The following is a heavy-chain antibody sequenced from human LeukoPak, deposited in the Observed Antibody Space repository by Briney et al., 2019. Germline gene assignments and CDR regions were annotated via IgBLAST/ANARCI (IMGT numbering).Heavy chain of an antibody. Sequence: ASVKVSCKASGYTFTTFDISWVRQAHGQGLEWMGWISTYAQNLQGRVTMTTDTSTSTAYMELRSLTSDDTAVYYCARARSGAVARNYNWFDPWGQGTLVTVSS. CDR1: GYTFTTFD. V-gene: IGHV1-18*01. CDR2: IST. D-gene: IGHD6-19*01. CDR3: ARARSGAVARNYNWFDP. J-gene: IGHJ5*02.